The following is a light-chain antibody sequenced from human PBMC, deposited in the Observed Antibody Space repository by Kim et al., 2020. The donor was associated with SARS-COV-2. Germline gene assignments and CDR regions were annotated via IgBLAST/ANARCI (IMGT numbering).Light chain of an antibody. J-gene: IGLJ3*02. Sequence: VALGQAARITCGGNNIGSKNVHWYQQKPGQAPVLVIYRDSNRPSGIPERFSGSNSGNTATLTISRAQAGDEADYYCQVWDSSTWVFGGGTQLTVL. V-gene: IGLV3-9*01. CDR3: QVWDSSTWV. CDR2: RDS. CDR1: NIGSKN.